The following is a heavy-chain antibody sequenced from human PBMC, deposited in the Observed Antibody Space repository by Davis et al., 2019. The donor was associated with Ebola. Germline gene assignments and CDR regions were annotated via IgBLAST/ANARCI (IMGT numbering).Heavy chain of an antibody. V-gene: IGHV1-69*13. CDR2: IIPIFGTA. CDR1: GGTFSSYA. D-gene: IGHD6-13*01. CDR3: ARDARIAAAGLYYYYYYGMDV. Sequence: SVKVSCKASGGTFSSYAISWVRQAPGQGLEWMGGIIPIFGTANSAQKFQGRVTITADESTNTAYMELSSLRSEDTAVYYCARDARIAAAGLYYYYYYGMDVWGKGTTVTVSS. J-gene: IGHJ6*04.